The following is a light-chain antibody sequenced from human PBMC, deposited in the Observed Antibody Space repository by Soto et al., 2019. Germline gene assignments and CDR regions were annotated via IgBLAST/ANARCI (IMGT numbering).Light chain of an antibody. Sequence: QSALTPPASVSGSPGQSITISCTGTSSDVGGYNYVSWYQQHPGKAPKLMIYDVSNRPSGVSNRFSGSKSGNTASLTISGLQAEDEADYYCSSYTSSSHVVFGGGTKLTVL. J-gene: IGLJ2*01. V-gene: IGLV2-14*01. CDR1: SSDVGGYNY. CDR2: DVS. CDR3: SSYTSSSHVV.